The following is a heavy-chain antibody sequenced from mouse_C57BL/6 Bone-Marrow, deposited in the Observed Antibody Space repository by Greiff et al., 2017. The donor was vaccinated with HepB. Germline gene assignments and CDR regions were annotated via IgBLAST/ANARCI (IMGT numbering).Heavy chain of an antibody. J-gene: IGHJ2*01. V-gene: IGHV1-50*01. D-gene: IGHD2-4*01. CDR3: ARRREDYDY. Sequence: VQLQQPGAELVKPGASVKLSCKASGYTFTSYWMQWVKQRPGQGLEWIGEIDPSDSYTNYNQKFKGKATLTVDTSSSTAYMQLSSLTSEDSAVYYCARRREDYDYWGQGTTLTVSS. CDR1: GYTFTSYW. CDR2: IDPSDSYT.